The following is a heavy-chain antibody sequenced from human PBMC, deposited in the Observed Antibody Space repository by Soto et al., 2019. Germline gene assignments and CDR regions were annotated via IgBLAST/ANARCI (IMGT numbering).Heavy chain of an antibody. CDR1: GYTFTRYG. J-gene: IGHJ4*01. CDR3: AILPYNNYEYDY. CDR2: ISTYSGDT. D-gene: IGHD1-1*01. V-gene: IGHV1-18*04. Sequence: ASVKVSCKASGYTFTRYGILWLRQAPGQGLEWVGWISTYSGDTSYAQKFQGRVTVTRDTSTSTAYMELRSLRSDDTAIYYCAILPYNNYEYDYWG.